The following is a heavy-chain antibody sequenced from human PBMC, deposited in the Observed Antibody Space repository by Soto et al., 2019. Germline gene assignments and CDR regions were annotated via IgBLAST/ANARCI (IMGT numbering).Heavy chain of an antibody. J-gene: IGHJ6*02. D-gene: IGHD5-12*01. V-gene: IGHV1-18*01. CDR1: GYTFTSYG. CDR2: ISAYNGNT. CDR3: ASDYTPSVNGRVDIVANPYQGRPYYYYYGMDV. Sequence: QVQLVQSGAEVKKPGASVKVSCKASGYTFTSYGISWVRQAPGQGLEWMGWISAYNGNTNYAQKLQGRVTMTTDTSTSTAYMELRSLRSDDTAVYHCASDYTPSVNGRVDIVANPYQGRPYYYYYGMDVWGQGTTVTVSS.